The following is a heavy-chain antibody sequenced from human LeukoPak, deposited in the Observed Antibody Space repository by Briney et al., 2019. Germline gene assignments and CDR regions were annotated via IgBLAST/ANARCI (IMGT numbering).Heavy chain of an antibody. V-gene: IGHV3-48*04. J-gene: IGHJ4*02. CDR1: GFSFSSYS. D-gene: IGHD5-18*01. Sequence: GGSLRLSCAASGFSFSSYSMNWVRQAPGKGLEWVSYISSSGSTIDYADSVKGRFTISRDNAKNSLYLQMNSLRSEDTAVYYCSRLRGYSYGYADYWGQGTLVTVSS. CDR3: SRLRGYSYGYADY. CDR2: ISSSGSTI.